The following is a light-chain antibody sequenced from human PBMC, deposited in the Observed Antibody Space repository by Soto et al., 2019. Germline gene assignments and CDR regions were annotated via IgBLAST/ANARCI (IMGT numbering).Light chain of an antibody. CDR1: QSVSSN. Sequence: EIVMTQSPATLSVSPGERPTLSCRASQSVSSNLAWYQQNPGQAPRLLIYGASTRATGIPARFSGSGSGTEFTLTISSLQSEDFAVYCCQQYYNWHPITFGQGTRLEIK. CDR3: QQYYNWHPIT. V-gene: IGKV3-15*01. J-gene: IGKJ5*01. CDR2: GAS.